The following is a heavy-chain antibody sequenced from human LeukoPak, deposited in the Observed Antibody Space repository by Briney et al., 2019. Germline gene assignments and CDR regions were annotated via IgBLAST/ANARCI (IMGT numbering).Heavy chain of an antibody. Sequence: GESLRLSCAASGFTFSSYVMSWVRQAPGKGLEWVSAISGSGGSTYYADSVKGRFTISRDNSKNTLYLQMNSLRAEDTAVYYCXSGXTXVTXWWFEDYWGQGTLVTVSS. D-gene: IGHD4-17*01. J-gene: IGHJ4*02. CDR2: ISGSGGST. V-gene: IGHV3-23*01. CDR1: GFTFSSYV. CDR3: XSGXTXVTXWWFEDY.